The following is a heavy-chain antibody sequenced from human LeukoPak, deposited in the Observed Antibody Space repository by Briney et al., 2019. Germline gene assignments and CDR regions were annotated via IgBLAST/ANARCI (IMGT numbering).Heavy chain of an antibody. CDR3: ARSRRAEWELDY. V-gene: IGHV1-2*02. CDR2: INPNSGGT. D-gene: IGHD1-26*01. CDR1: GYTFTSYD. J-gene: IGHJ4*02. Sequence: EASVKVSCKASGYTFTSYDINWVRQAPGQGLEWMGWINPNSGGTNYAQKFQGRVTMTRDTSISTAYMELSRLRSDDTAVYYCARSRRAEWELDYWGQGTLVTVSS.